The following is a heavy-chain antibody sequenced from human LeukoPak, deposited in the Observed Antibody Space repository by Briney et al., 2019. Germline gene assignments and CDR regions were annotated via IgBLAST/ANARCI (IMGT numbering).Heavy chain of an antibody. Sequence: GGSLRLSCAASGFTFSSYGMHWVRQAPGKGLEWVAVISYDGSNKYYADSVKGRFTISRDNSKNTLYLQMSSLRAEDTAVYYCARGDVLRYFDWLSLNFDYWGQGTLVTVSS. CDR2: ISYDGSNK. D-gene: IGHD3-9*01. CDR3: ARGDVLRYFDWLSLNFDY. CDR1: GFTFSSYG. V-gene: IGHV3-30*03. J-gene: IGHJ4*02.